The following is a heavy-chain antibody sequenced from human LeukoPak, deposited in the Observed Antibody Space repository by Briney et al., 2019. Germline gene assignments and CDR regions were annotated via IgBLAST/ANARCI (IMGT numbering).Heavy chain of an antibody. Sequence: PGGSLRLSCAASGFTFSSYGMHWVRQAPGKGLEWVAFIRYDGSNKYYADSVKGRFTISRDNSKNTLYLQMNSLRAEDTAVYCCARVVDYIWGSYPFDYWGQGTLVTVSS. D-gene: IGHD3-16*01. CDR1: GFTFSSYG. CDR3: ARVVDYIWGSYPFDY. V-gene: IGHV3-30*02. CDR2: IRYDGSNK. J-gene: IGHJ4*02.